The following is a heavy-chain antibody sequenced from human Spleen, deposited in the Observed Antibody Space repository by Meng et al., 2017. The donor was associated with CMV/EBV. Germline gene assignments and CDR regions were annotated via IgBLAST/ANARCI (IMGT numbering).Heavy chain of an antibody. CDR3: ARGRGYTGVHGMDV. V-gene: IGHV3-11*01. CDR2: ISDRGSSI. CDR1: RFTFSDYY. Sequence: GGSLRLSCAASRFTFSDYYMSWIRQAPGKGLEWVSYISDRGSSIYYADSVQGRFTISRDNAKNSLYLQMNSLRAEDTAVYYCARGRGYTGVHGMDVWGQGTTVTV. D-gene: IGHD5-18*01. J-gene: IGHJ6*02.